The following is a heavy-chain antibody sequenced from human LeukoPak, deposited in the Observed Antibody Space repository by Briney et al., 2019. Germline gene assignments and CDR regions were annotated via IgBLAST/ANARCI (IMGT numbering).Heavy chain of an antibody. CDR2: ISYDGSDK. J-gene: IGHJ4*02. D-gene: IGHD3-22*01. Sequence: GRSLRLSCAASGFTFSRNGMHWVRQAPGKGLEWVAVISYDGSDKYYADSVKGRFTISRDNSKNTLYLQMNSLRAEDTAVYYCGDSSGYYPLEYWGQGTPVTVSS. CDR3: GDSSGYYPLEY. CDR1: GFTFSRNG. V-gene: IGHV3-30*03.